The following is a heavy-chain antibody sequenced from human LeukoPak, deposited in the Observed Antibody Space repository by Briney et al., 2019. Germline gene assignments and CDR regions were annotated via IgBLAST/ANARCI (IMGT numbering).Heavy chain of an antibody. V-gene: IGHV3-74*01. CDR1: GFTFSSYW. J-gene: IGHJ4*02. CDR2: INRDGSST. Sequence: GGSLRLSCAASGFTFSSYWMYWVRQAPGKGLVWISRINRDGSSTTYADSVKGRFTISRDNANNTLYLQMNSLRAEDTALYYCARVPETTQLFDYRGQGTLVTVSS. D-gene: IGHD1-14*01. CDR3: ARVPETTQLFDY.